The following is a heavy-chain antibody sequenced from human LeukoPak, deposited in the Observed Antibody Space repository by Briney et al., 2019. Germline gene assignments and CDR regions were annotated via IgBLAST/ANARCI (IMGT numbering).Heavy chain of an antibody. J-gene: IGHJ3*01. D-gene: IGHD7-27*01. CDR2: ISFDGKVS. Sequence: GSLRLSCAASGFTFNRYGMHWVRQAPGKGLEWVAVISFDGKVSYYADSVKGRFTISRDNSKNTLDLQMNSLRPEDTAVYYCAKEFSATPRAAARTGDAFDVWGQGTMVTVSS. V-gene: IGHV3-30*18. CDR3: AKEFSATPRAAARTGDAFDV. CDR1: GFTFNRYG.